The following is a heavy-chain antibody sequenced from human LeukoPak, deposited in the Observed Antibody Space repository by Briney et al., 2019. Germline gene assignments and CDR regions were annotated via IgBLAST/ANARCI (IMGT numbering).Heavy chain of an antibody. D-gene: IGHD6-19*01. CDR1: GGSISSSSYY. V-gene: IGHV4-39*07. Sequence: PSETLSLTCTVSGGSISSSSYYWGWIRQPPGKGLEWIGSIYYSGSTYYNPSLKSRVTISVDTSKNQFSLKLSSVTAADTAVYYCASFSVAGRNYYFDYWGQGTLVTVSS. J-gene: IGHJ4*02. CDR3: ASFSVAGRNYYFDY. CDR2: IYYSGST.